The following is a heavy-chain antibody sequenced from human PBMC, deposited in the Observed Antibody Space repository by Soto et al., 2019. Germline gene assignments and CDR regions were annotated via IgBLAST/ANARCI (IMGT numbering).Heavy chain of an antibody. CDR3: ARKGNSSSSGQGSYYYYYIDV. CDR1: GGSFSGYY. CDR2: INHSGST. Sequence: PSETLSLTCAVYGGSFSGYYWSWIRQPPGKGLEWIGEINHSGSTNYNPSLKSRVTISVDTSKNQFSLKLSSVTAADTAVYYCARKGNSSSSGQGSYYYYYIDVRGKRTTVTGSS. J-gene: IGHJ6*03. D-gene: IGHD6-6*01. V-gene: IGHV4-34*01.